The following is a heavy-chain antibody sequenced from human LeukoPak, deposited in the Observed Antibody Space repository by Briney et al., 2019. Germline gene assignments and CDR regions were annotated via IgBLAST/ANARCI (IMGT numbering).Heavy chain of an antibody. V-gene: IGHV4-30-2*01. CDR2: ICHSGST. CDR1: GGSISSGGYS. Sequence: PSETLSLTCAVSGGSISSGGYSWSWIRQPPGKGLEWIGYICHSGSTYYNPSLKSRVTISVDRSRNQFSLKLSSVTAADTAVYYCARAVVVAATPSNWFDPWGQGTLVTVSS. CDR3: ARAVVVAATPSNWFDP. J-gene: IGHJ5*02. D-gene: IGHD2-15*01.